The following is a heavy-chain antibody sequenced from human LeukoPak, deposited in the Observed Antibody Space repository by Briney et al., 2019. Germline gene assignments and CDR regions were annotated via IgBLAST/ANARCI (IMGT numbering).Heavy chain of an antibody. CDR3: ARDSSGWLLGFYYMDV. Sequence: GGSLRLSCAASGFTVSSNYMSWVRQAPGKGLEWVSVIYNSGSTYYADSVKGRFTISRDNSKNTLYLQMNSLRAEDTAVYYCARDSSGWLLGFYYMDVWGKGTTVTVSS. D-gene: IGHD6-19*01. CDR1: GFTVSSNY. CDR2: IYNSGST. J-gene: IGHJ6*03. V-gene: IGHV3-53*01.